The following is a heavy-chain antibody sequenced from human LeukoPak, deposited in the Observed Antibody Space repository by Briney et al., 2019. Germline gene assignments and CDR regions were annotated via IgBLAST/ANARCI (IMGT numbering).Heavy chain of an antibody. Sequence: SETLSLTCTVSGGSITNGGYYWSWIRQPPGKGLEWIGEINHSGSTNYNPSLKSRVTISVDTSKNQFSLKLSSVTAADTAVYYCARGRNDYVWGSYRYYFDYWGQGTLVTVSS. CDR2: INHSGST. CDR1: GGSITNGGYY. CDR3: ARGRNDYVWGSYRYYFDY. J-gene: IGHJ4*02. D-gene: IGHD3-16*02. V-gene: IGHV4-34*01.